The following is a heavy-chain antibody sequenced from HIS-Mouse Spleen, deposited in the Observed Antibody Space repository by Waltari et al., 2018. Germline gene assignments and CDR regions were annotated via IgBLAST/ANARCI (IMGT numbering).Heavy chain of an antibody. Sequence: QVTLRESGPALVKPTQTLTLTCTFSGFSLSTSGMCVSWIRQPPGKALEWLARIDWDDDKYYSTSLKTRITISRDTSKNQVVRTMTNMDPLDTATYYCARIAEGYTSGWYAFDYWGQGTLVTVSS. D-gene: IGHD6-19*01. CDR2: IDWDDDK. V-gene: IGHV2-70*15. J-gene: IGHJ4*02. CDR3: ARIAEGYTSGWYAFDY. CDR1: GFSLSTSGMC.